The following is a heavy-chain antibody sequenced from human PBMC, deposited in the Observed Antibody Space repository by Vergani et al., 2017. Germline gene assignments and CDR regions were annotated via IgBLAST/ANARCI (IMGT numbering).Heavy chain of an antibody. CDR2: ISVSDGKT. V-gene: IGHV1-18*01. Sequence: QVQLVQSGAEVKQTGASLKVSCRASGYTLTNYGFSWVRQAPGQGLEWMGWISVSDGKTYYAQDIQGRVTLTIDTSTTTAYMELRSLTSDDTAMYYCARDQSGFGPVGGFKYYMDVWGKGTTVTVSS. CDR3: ARDQSGFGPVGGFKYYMDV. CDR1: GYTLTNYG. D-gene: IGHD3-16*01. J-gene: IGHJ6*03.